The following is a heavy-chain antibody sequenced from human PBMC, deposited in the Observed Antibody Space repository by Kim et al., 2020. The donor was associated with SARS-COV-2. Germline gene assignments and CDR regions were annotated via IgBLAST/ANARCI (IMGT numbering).Heavy chain of an antibody. D-gene: IGHD6-6*01. CDR2: IIPILGIA. Sequence: SVKVSCKASGGTFSSYAISWVRQAPGQGLEWMGRIIPILGIANYAQKFQGRVTITADKSTSTAYMELSSLRSEDTAVYYCARASGGSSSTYYYGMDVWGQGTTVTVSS. CDR3: ARASGGSSSTYYYGMDV. V-gene: IGHV1-69*04. J-gene: IGHJ6*02. CDR1: GGTFSSYA.